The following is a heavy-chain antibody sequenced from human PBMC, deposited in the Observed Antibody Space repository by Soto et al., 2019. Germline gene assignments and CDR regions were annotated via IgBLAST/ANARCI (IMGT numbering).Heavy chain of an antibody. CDR3: AHRPPSGRDY. CDR1: GFSLSTSGLG. J-gene: IGHJ4*02. CDR2: IYWNDDK. Sequence: QITLKESGPTLVKPTQTLTLTCTFSGFSLSTSGLGVAWIRQPPGKALEWLALIYWNDDKRYSPSLKSRLTITKDTSKNQVVLTMTNMDPMDTATYFGAHRPPSGRDYWGQGTLVTVSS. V-gene: IGHV2-5*01.